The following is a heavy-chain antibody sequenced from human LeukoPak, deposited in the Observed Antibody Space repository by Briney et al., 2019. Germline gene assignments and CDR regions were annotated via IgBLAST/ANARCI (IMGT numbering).Heavy chain of an antibody. D-gene: IGHD4-23*01. V-gene: IGHV3-30-3*01. CDR2: ISYDGSNK. J-gene: IGHJ4*02. CDR1: GFTFSSYA. Sequence: GGSLRLSCAASGFTFSSYAMHWVRQAPGKGLEWVAVISYDGSNKYYADSVKGRFTISRDNSKNTLYLQMNSLRAEDTAVYYCAKNRYSGGNSGAIGYWGQGTLVTVSS. CDR3: AKNRYSGGNSGAIGY.